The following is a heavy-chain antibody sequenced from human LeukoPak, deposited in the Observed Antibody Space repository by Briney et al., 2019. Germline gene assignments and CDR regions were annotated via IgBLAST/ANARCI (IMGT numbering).Heavy chain of an antibody. Sequence: GGSLRLSCAVSGLTFSRYAMSWVRQAPGKGLEWVSAISESGSGTYYADSVKGRFTISRDNSKDTLSLQMNSLRAEDTAVYYCAKDIAQGYTFGSIEQDYWGQGTLVAVSS. J-gene: IGHJ4*02. CDR1: GLTFSRYA. D-gene: IGHD5-18*01. CDR3: AKDIAQGYTFGSIEQDY. V-gene: IGHV3-23*01. CDR2: ISESGSGT.